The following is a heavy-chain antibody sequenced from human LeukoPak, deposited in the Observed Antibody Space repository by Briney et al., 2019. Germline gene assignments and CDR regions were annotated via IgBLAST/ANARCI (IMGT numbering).Heavy chain of an antibody. CDR1: GFTFSSYG. D-gene: IGHD2-15*01. CDR2: IWYDGSNK. CDR3: ARIPGYCSGGSCPIDY. V-gene: IGHV3-33*01. J-gene: IGHJ4*02. Sequence: GGSLRLSCAASGFTFSSYGMHWVRQAPGKGLEWVAVIWYDGSNKYYADSVKGRFTISRDNSKNTLYLQMNSLGAEDTAVYYCARIPGYCSGGSCPIDYWGQGTLVTVSS.